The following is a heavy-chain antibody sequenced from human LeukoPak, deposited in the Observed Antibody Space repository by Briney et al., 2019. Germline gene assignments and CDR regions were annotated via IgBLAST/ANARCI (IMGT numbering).Heavy chain of an antibody. D-gene: IGHD3-22*01. CDR2: IGASGSTR. J-gene: IGHJ6*02. Sequence: GGSLRLSCAASGFTFRKHYMSWIRQAPGKGPEWVAYIGASGSTRYYRDSVNGRFTISRDNAKNSLHLQMNSLTAEDTAVYYCAKDLREWYYDPNGNYFSYGMDVWGQGTTVVVSS. CDR3: AKDLREWYYDPNGNYFSYGMDV. CDR1: GFTFRKHY. V-gene: IGHV3-11*01.